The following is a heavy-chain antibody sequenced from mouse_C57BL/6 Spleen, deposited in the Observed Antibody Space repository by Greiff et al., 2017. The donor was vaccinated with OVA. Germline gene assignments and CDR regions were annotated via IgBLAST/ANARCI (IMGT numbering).Heavy chain of an antibody. J-gene: IGHJ4*01. CDR3: ARGGSSYDYYAMDY. D-gene: IGHD1-1*01. CDR1: GYSITSGYY. CDR2: ISYDGSN. Sequence: VQLQQSGPGLVKPSQSLSLTCSVTGYSITSGYYWNWIRQFPGNKLEWMGYISYDGSNNYNPSLKNRISITRDTSKNQFFLKLNSVTTEDTATYYCARGGSSYDYYAMDYWGQGTSVTVSS. V-gene: IGHV3-6*01.